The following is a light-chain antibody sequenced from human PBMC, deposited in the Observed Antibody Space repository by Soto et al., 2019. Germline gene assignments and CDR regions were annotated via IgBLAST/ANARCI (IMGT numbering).Light chain of an antibody. CDR1: NIGTKL. V-gene: IGLV3-21*01. J-gene: IGLJ1*01. CDR2: YDR. CDR3: QVWEGSSDLYV. Sequence: SYELTQPPSVSVAPGKTATITCGGANIGTKLVHWYRQKPGQAPMLVIYYDRDRPKGVAERFSGSNSGNTATLTISRVEGVGEADYYCQVWEGSSDLYVFGTGTKLTVL.